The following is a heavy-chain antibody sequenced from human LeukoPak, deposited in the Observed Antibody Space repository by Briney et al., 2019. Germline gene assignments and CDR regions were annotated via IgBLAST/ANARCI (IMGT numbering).Heavy chain of an antibody. CDR1: GGSFSSYY. J-gene: IGHJ5*02. CDR3: ARHYGP. V-gene: IGHV4-39*01. D-gene: IGHD3-10*01. CDR2: IYDSGST. Sequence: SETLSLTCAVYGGSFSSYYWTWIRQPPGKGLEWIGSIYDSGSTYYNPSLKSRVTISVDTSKNQFSLKLNSVTAADTAVYYCARHYGPWGQGTLVTVSS.